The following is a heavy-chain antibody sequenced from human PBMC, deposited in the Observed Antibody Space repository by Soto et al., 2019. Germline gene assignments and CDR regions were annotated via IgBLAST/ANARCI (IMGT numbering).Heavy chain of an antibody. CDR1: EFNFGVYW. CDR3: ARDRGRPDSFDL. D-gene: IGHD5-12*01. V-gene: IGHV3-74*01. J-gene: IGHJ3*01. Sequence: PGGSLRLSCAASEFNFGVYWVHWVRQAPGKGLVWVAHVNSDGSKTIYADSVKGRFTISRDNAKSTLYLQMNSLRAEDTAVYFCARDRGRPDSFDLWGQGTMVT. CDR2: VNSDGSKT.